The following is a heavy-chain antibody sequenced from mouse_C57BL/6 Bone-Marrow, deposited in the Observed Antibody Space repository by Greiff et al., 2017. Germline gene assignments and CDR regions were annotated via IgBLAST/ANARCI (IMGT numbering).Heavy chain of an antibody. CDR3: ARSEDSNYYWYFDV. Sequence: QVQLQQSGAELVKPGASVKMSCTASGYTFTTYWITWVRQRPGQGLEWIGDIYPGGGSTNYTEKFRSKATLSVDTSYSTAYMQLSSLTSEDSAVYYCARSEDSNYYWYFDVWGTGTTVTVSS. J-gene: IGHJ1*03. CDR1: GYTFTTYW. CDR2: IYPGGGST. V-gene: IGHV1-55*01. D-gene: IGHD2-5*01.